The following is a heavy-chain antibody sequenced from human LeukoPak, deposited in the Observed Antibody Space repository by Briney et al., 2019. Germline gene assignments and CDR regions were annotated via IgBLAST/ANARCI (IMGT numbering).Heavy chain of an antibody. CDR3: ARAGSGSYCYDY. Sequence: ASVKASCKGSGYTFTNYAVHWVRQAPGQRLEWLGWINPGNGNTKYSQKFQGRVTITRDTSASTAYMELSSLRSEDTAVYYCARAGSGSYCYDYWGQGTLVTVSS. CDR2: INPGNGNT. CDR1: GYTFTNYA. V-gene: IGHV1-3*01. D-gene: IGHD1-26*01. J-gene: IGHJ4*02.